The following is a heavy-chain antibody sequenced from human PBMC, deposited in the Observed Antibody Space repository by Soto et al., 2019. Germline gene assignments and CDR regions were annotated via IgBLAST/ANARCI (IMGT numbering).Heavy chain of an antibody. Sequence: PGGSLRLSCTASGFTFGDCAMSWFRQAPGKGLEWVGFIRSKAYGGTTEYAASVKGRFTISRDDSKSIAYLQMNSLKTEDTAVYYCTRVLTPCGSGSSGVYWGQGTLVTVSS. CDR1: GFTFGDCA. D-gene: IGHD3-10*01. CDR3: TRVLTPCGSGSSGVY. V-gene: IGHV3-49*03. J-gene: IGHJ4*02. CDR2: IRSKAYGGTT.